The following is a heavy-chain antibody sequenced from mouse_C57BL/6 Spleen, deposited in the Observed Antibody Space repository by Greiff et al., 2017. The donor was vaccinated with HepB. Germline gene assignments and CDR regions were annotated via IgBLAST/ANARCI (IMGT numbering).Heavy chain of an antibody. Sequence: EVQLVESGGGLVKPGGSLKLSCAASGFTFSDYGTHWVRQAPEKGLEWVAYISSGSSTIYYADTVKGRFTISRDNAKNTLFLQMTSLRSEDTAMYYCARDLDYYGSSYFDYWGQGTTLTVSS. CDR3: ARDLDYYGSSYFDY. CDR2: ISSGSSTI. J-gene: IGHJ2*01. CDR1: GFTFSDYG. V-gene: IGHV5-17*01. D-gene: IGHD1-1*01.